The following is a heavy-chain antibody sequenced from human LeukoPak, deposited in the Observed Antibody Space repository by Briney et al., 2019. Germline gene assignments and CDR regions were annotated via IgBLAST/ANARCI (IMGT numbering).Heavy chain of an antibody. CDR2: ISSSSSYI. Sequence: GGSLRLSCAASGFTFSSYSMNSVRQAPGKVLGWVSSISSSSSYIYYADSVKGRFTISRDNAKNSLYLQMNSLRAEDTAVYYCARREMAVAGSRVDYWGQGTLVTVSS. CDR1: GFTFSSYS. J-gene: IGHJ4*02. D-gene: IGHD6-19*01. V-gene: IGHV3-21*01. CDR3: ARREMAVAGSRVDY.